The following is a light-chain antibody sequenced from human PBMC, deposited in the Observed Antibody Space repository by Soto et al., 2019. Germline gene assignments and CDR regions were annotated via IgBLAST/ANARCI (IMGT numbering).Light chain of an antibody. CDR2: WAS. J-gene: IGKJ1*01. CDR3: QQYYGTLPA. V-gene: IGKV4-1*01. Sequence: DIVMTQSPDSLAVSLGERATINCKSSQSILYSSNNKNYLAWYQQKTGQPPKLLIYWASTRESGVPDRFSGSGSGTDFTLTISSLQAEDVAVYYCQQYYGTLPAFGQGTKVEIK. CDR1: QSILYSSNNKNY.